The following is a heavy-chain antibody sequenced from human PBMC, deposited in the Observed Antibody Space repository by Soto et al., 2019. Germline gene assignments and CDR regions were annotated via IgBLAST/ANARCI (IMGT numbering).Heavy chain of an antibody. CDR1: GGSITSDYSC. D-gene: IGHD7-27*01. CDR3: ARGPSGDKVHY. Sequence: QVQLQESGPGLVKPSQTLSLTCTVSGGSITSDYSCWSWIRQPPGEGLEWIGHIFDSGTTYTNPAPRSPAAISRDTSKNPFSLTLSSVTAADAAVYYCARGPSGDKVHYWGQGALVTVSS. J-gene: IGHJ4*02. V-gene: IGHV4-30-4*01. CDR2: IFDSGTT.